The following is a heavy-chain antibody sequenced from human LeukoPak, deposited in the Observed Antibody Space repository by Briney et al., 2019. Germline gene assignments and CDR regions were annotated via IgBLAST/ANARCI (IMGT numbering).Heavy chain of an antibody. V-gene: IGHV4-39*01. Sequence: PSETLSLTCTVSGGSISGSGHYWGWIRQLPGKGLEWFGSMFDSGTTYYSSFLKSRVTMSIDTSKNQFSLKLSSVTAADTAVYYCARGYSSGWVYFDNWGQGTLVTVSS. CDR1: GGSISGSGHY. CDR3: ARGYSSGWVYFDN. CDR2: MFDSGTT. J-gene: IGHJ4*02. D-gene: IGHD6-19*01.